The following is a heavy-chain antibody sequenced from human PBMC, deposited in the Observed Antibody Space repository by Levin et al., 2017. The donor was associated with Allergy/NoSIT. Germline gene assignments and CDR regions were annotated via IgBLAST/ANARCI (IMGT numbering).Heavy chain of an antibody. CDR2: ISGSGGST. CDR3: ANDAGFSSGSDYFDY. Sequence: GGSLRLSCAASGFTFSSYDMSWVHQAPGEGLEWVSSISGSGGSTYYADSVKGRFTISRDNSKNTLYLQMISLRAEDTAVYFCANDAGFSSGSDYFDYWGQGTLVTVSS. V-gene: IGHV3-23*01. J-gene: IGHJ4*02. D-gene: IGHD6-19*01. CDR1: GFTFSSYD.